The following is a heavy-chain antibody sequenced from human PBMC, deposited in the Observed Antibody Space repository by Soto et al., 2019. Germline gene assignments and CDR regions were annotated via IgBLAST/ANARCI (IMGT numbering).Heavy chain of an antibody. J-gene: IGHJ6*02. CDR3: ARTGYSSSWQTSYYYYYGMDV. Sequence: SETLSLTXTVSGGSISSGDYYWSWIRQPPGKGLEWIGYIYYSGSTYYNPSLKSRVTISVDTSKNQFSLKLSSVTAADTAVYYCARTGYSSSWQTSYYYYYGMDVWGQGTTVTVSS. CDR2: IYYSGST. D-gene: IGHD6-13*01. V-gene: IGHV4-30-4*01. CDR1: GGSISSGDYY.